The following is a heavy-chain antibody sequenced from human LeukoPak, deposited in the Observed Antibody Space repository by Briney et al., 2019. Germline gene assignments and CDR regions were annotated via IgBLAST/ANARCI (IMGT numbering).Heavy chain of an antibody. CDR2: INWNGGST. CDR3: ASGLSSGYYYFAPAAGY. V-gene: IGHV3-20*04. CDR1: GFTFGDYG. D-gene: IGHD3-22*01. J-gene: IGHJ4*02. Sequence: SGGSLRLSCAASGFTFGDYGMSWVRQAPGKGLEWVSGINWNGGSTGYADSVKGRFTISRDNAKNSLYLQMNSLRAEDTALYYCASGLSSGYYYFAPAAGYWGQGTLVTVSS.